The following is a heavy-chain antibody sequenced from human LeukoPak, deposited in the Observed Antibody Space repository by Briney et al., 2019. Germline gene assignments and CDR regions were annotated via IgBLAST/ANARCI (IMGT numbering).Heavy chain of an antibody. CDR1: GFTFSSYA. J-gene: IGHJ4*02. CDR3: AKYPIYYYDSSGQFDY. Sequence: GGSLRLSCAASGFTFSSYAMSWVRQAPGKGLEWVSAISGSGGSTYYADSVKGRFTISRDNSKNTLYLQMNSLRVEDTAVYYCAKYPIYYYDSSGQFDYWGQGTLVTVSS. V-gene: IGHV3-23*01. CDR2: ISGSGGST. D-gene: IGHD3-22*01.